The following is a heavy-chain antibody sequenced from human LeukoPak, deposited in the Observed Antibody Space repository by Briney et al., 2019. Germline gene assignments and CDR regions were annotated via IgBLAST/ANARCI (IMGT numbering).Heavy chain of an antibody. CDR3: ARDPSLYFGSHPGNYFDY. CDR2: IWYDGSNK. Sequence: PGGSLRLSCAVSGFTVSSNYMHWVRQAPGKGLEWVAVIWYDGSNKYYADSVKGRFTISRDNSKNTLYLQMNSLRAEDTAVYYCARDPSLYFGSHPGNYFDYWGQGTLVTVSS. V-gene: IGHV3-33*08. D-gene: IGHD3-10*01. CDR1: GFTVSSNY. J-gene: IGHJ4*02.